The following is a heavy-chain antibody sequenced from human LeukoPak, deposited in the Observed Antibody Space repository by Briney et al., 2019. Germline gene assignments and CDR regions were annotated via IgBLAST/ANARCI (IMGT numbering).Heavy chain of an antibody. CDR3: ARGYDVGDYVPYTY. V-gene: IGHV1-69*01. J-gene: IGHJ4*02. Sequence: ASVKVSCKVSGGTFSSFTISWVRQAPGQGLEWMGGIIPIFGSTNYAQKFQGRVTNTADDSTSTAYMEVTSLTSDDTAVYYCARGYDVGDYVPYTYWGRGTLVIVSS. D-gene: IGHD4-17*01. CDR1: GGTFSSFT. CDR2: IIPIFGST.